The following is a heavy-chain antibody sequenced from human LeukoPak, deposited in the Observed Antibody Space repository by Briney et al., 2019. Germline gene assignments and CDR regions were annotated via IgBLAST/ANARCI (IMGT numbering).Heavy chain of an antibody. V-gene: IGHV3-33*01. D-gene: IGHD4-17*01. Sequence: GGSLRLSCAASGFTFSSYGMHWVRQAPGKGLEWVAVIWYDGSNKYYADSVKGRFTISRDNSKNTLYLQMNSLRAEDTAVYYCAREEDYGDYGRDWGQGTLVTVSS. J-gene: IGHJ4*02. CDR2: IWYDGSNK. CDR3: AREEDYGDYGRD. CDR1: GFTFSSYG.